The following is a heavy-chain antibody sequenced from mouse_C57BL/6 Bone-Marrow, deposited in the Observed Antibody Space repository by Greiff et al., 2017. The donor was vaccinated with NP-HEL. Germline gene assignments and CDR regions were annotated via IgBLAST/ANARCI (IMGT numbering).Heavy chain of an antibody. Sequence: VKLQESGPELVKPGASVKISCKASGYAFSSSWMNWVKQRPGKGLEWIGRIYPGDGDTNYNGKFKGKATLTADKSSSTAYMQLSSLTSEDSAVYFCARSGGNYVWGTGTTVTVSS. CDR2: IYPGDGDT. J-gene: IGHJ1*03. CDR3: ARSGGNYV. D-gene: IGHD2-1*01. V-gene: IGHV1-82*01. CDR1: GYAFSSSW.